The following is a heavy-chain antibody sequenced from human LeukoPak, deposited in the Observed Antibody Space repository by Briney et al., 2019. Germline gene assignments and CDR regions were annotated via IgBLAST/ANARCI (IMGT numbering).Heavy chain of an antibody. CDR1: GYTFTSYG. Sequence: ASVKVPCKASGYTFTSYGISWVRQAPGQGLEWMGWISAYNGNTNYAQKLQGRVTMTTDTSTSTAYMELRSLRSEDTAVYYCARSGSGYYKYYFDYWGQGTLVTVSS. CDR2: ISAYNGNT. J-gene: IGHJ4*02. D-gene: IGHD3-3*01. CDR3: ARSGSGYYKYYFDY. V-gene: IGHV1-18*01.